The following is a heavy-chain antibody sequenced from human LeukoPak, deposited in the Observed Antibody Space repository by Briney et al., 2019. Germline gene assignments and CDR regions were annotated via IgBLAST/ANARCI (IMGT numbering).Heavy chain of an antibody. CDR1: GFTFSSYS. D-gene: IGHD5-24*01. CDR3: AREERWLQLSYFDY. J-gene: IGHJ4*02. CDR2: ISSSSSYI. V-gene: IGHV3-21*01. Sequence: PGGSLRLSCAASGFTFSSYSMNWVRQAPGKGLEWVSSISSSSSYIYYADSVKARFTISRDNAKNSLYLQMNSLRAEDTAVYYCAREERWLQLSYFDYWGQGTLVTVSS.